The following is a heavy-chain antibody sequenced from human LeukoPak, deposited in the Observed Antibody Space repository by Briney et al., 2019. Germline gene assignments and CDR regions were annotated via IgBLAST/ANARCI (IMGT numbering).Heavy chain of an antibody. D-gene: IGHD6-19*01. J-gene: IGHJ3*02. CDR2: ISGSGGST. V-gene: IGHV3-23*01. Sequence: GGSLRLSCAASGFTFSSYAMSWVRQAPGKGLEWVSAISGSGGSTYYADSVKGRFIISRDNSKNTLYLQMNSLRAEDTAVYYCAKDRAFLLAGTHAFDIWGQGTMVTVSS. CDR3: AKDRAFLLAGTHAFDI. CDR1: GFTFSSYA.